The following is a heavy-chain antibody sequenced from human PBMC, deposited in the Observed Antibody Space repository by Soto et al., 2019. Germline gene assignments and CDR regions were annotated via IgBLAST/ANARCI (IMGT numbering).Heavy chain of an antibody. J-gene: IGHJ2*01. CDR1: GGSISRGGYC. CDR3: ARDWIMVRGVQNYWDFDL. CDR2: IYYNGST. V-gene: IGHV4-31*03. D-gene: IGHD3-10*01. Sequence: PSETLSLTCTVSGGSISRGGYCWSWIRQHPGKGLEWIGYIYYNGSTYYNPALEGRVTISEDTSKNQFSLKLTSVIVADTAVYYCARDWIMVRGVQNYWDFDLWGRGTLVT.